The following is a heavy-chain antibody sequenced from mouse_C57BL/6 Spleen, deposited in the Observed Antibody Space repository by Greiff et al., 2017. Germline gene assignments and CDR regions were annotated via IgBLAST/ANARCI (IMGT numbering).Heavy chain of an antibody. D-gene: IGHD2-10*01. J-gene: IGHJ4*01. V-gene: IGHV1-61*01. CDR2: IYPSDSET. CDR3: ALHTGYAMDY. Sequence: QVQLQQPGAELVRPGSSVKLSCKASGYTFTSYWMDWVKQRPGQGLEWIGNIYPSDSETHYNQKFKDKATLTVDKSSSTAYMRLSSLTSEDSAVYYCALHTGYAMDYWGQGTSVTVSS. CDR1: GYTFTSYW.